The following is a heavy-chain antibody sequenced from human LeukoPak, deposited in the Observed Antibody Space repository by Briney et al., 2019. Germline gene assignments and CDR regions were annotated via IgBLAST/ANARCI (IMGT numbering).Heavy chain of an antibody. V-gene: IGHV1-69*05. D-gene: IGHD2-8*01. Sequence: SVKVSCKASGYTFTGYYMHWVRQAPGQGLEWMGGIIPIFGTANYAQKFQGRVTITTDESTSTAYMELSSLRSEDTAVYYCALGCTNGVCSLDYYYMDVWGKGTTVTVSS. J-gene: IGHJ6*03. CDR2: IIPIFGTA. CDR1: GYTFTGYY. CDR3: ALGCTNGVCSLDYYYMDV.